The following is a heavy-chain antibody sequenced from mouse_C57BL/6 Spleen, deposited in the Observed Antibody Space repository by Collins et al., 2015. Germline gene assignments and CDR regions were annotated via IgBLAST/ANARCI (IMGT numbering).Heavy chain of an antibody. D-gene: IGHD2-3*01. CDR3: ARYDGGKGFAY. J-gene: IGHJ3*01. V-gene: IGHV9-1*02. Sequence: QIQLVQSGPELKKPGETVKISCKASGYTFTNYGMNWVKQAPGKGLKWMGWINTYTGEPTYADDFKGRFAFSLETSASTAYLQINNLKNEDMATYFCARYDGGKGFAYWGQGTPVTVSA. CDR1: GYTFTNYG. CDR2: INTYTGEP.